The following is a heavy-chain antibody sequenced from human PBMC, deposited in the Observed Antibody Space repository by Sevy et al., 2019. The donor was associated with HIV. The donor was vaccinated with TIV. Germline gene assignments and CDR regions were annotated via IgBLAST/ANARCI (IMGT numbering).Heavy chain of an antibody. CDR1: QFNFDTYA. V-gene: IGHV3-33*01. J-gene: IGHJ4*02. CDR2: IWYDGSSK. CDR3: ATNMVHAGAYDSYFNF. D-gene: IGHD3-10*01. Sequence: QAGGPLRLSCVASQFNFDTYAIHWVRQAPGKGLEWVAMIWYDGSSKDYAESVKGRFAISRDNSQNTAFLQMNSLRAEDTGVYYCATNMVHAGAYDSYFNFWGQGSLVTVSS.